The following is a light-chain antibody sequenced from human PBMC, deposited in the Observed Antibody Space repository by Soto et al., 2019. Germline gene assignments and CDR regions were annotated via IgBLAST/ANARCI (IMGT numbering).Light chain of an antibody. CDR1: QSVRGGL. V-gene: IGKV3-20*01. CDR2: GAS. J-gene: IGKJ1*01. CDR3: QQYGSSPLT. Sequence: IVLTQSPGTLSLSPGERATLSCRASQSVRGGLLAWYQQKPGQTPKLLIYGASSTATGIPERFSGSGSGADFTLTITRLAHEDFAVYYCQQYGSSPLTFGQGTKVELK.